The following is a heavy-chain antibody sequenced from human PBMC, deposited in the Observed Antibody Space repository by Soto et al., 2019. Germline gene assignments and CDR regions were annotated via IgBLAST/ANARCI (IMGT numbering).Heavy chain of an antibody. D-gene: IGHD2-15*01. CDR2: IYWDDDK. Sequence: QITLKESGRTLVKPTQTLTLTCTFSGFSLSTSGVGVGWIRQSPGKALEWLALIYWDDDKRYSPSLKRRLTITKDSSKNQVVLTMTNMDPVDKATYYCARIYCSGGSCYGNYFDYWGQGTLVTVSS. CDR3: ARIYCSGGSCYGNYFDY. CDR1: GFSLSTSGVG. V-gene: IGHV2-5*02. J-gene: IGHJ4*02.